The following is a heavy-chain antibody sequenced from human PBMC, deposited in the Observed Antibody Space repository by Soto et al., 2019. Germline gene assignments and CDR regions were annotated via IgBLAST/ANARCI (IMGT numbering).Heavy chain of an antibody. J-gene: IGHJ6*02. CDR1: GYTFTSYA. V-gene: IGHV1-3*01. Sequence: VSCKAAGYTFTSYAMHWVRQAPGQRLEWMGWINAGNGNTKYSQKFQGRVTITRDTSASTAYMELSSLRSEDTAVYYCARDLIYYGSGSYGMDVWGQGTTVTVSS. CDR2: INAGNGNT. CDR3: ARDLIYYGSGSYGMDV. D-gene: IGHD3-10*01.